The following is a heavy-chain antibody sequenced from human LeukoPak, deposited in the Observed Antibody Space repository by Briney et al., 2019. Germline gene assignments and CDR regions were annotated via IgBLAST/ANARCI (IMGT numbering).Heavy chain of an antibody. CDR2: IPYDGSNK. CDR1: GFTFSSYA. J-gene: IGHJ4*02. CDR3: ARDGASRGASDEY. D-gene: IGHD2-15*01. V-gene: IGHV3-30-3*01. Sequence: GGALRLSCAASGFTFSSYAMRWVRQAPGKGLEWGAVIPYDGSNKYYADSVKGRFTISRDNSKNTLYLQMNSLRGEDTAVYYCARDGASRGASDEYWGQGTLVTVSS.